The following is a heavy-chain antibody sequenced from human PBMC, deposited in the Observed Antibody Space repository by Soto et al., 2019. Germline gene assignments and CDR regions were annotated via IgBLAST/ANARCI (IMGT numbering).Heavy chain of an antibody. CDR3: ARVQYRDYVWGSYWN. V-gene: IGHV3-21*01. Sequence: GGSLRLSCAASGFTFSSYSMNWVRQAPGKGLEWVSSISSSSSYIYYADSVKGRFTISRDNAKNSLYLQMNSLRAEDTAVYYCARVQYRDYVWGSYWNWGQGTLVTVSS. CDR1: GFTFSSYS. CDR2: ISSSSSYI. D-gene: IGHD3-16*01. J-gene: IGHJ4*02.